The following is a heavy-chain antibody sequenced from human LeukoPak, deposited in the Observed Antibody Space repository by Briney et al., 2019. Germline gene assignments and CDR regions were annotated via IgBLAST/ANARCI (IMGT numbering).Heavy chain of an antibody. D-gene: IGHD2-2*01. CDR3: ARGTVPAALNWFDP. J-gene: IGHJ5*02. Sequence: ASVKVSCKASGYTFTSYYMHWVRQAPGQGLEWMGWMNPNSGNTGYAQKFQGRVTMTRNTSISTAYMELSSLRSEDTAVYYCARGTVPAALNWFDPWGQGTLVTVSS. CDR1: GYTFTSYY. CDR2: MNPNSGNT. V-gene: IGHV1-8*02.